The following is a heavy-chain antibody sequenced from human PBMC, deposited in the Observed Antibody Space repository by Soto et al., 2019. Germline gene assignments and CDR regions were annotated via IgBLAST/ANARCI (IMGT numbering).Heavy chain of an antibody. D-gene: IGHD3-22*01. CDR1: GFTFGNYT. J-gene: IGHJ4*02. CDR3: AKDLGDSSPVGIDY. CDR2: IRGSGGNT. Sequence: PGGSLRLSCAASGFTFGNYTMTWVRQAPGKGLEWVSGIRGSGGNTYYADSVKGRFTISRDNSKNTLYLQMNGLRADDTAVYYCAKDLGDSSPVGIDYWGQGTLVTVSS. V-gene: IGHV3-23*01.